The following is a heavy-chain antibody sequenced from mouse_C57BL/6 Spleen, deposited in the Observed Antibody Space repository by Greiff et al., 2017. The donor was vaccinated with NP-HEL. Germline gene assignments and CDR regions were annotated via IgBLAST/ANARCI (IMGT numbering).Heavy chain of an antibody. CDR1: GFTFSSYA. J-gene: IGHJ4*01. CDR3: ARTGYGFYYAMDY. V-gene: IGHV5-4*03. D-gene: IGHD2-10*02. CDR2: ISDGGSYT. Sequence: EVKLVESGGGLVKPGGSLKLSCAASGFTFSSYAMSWVRQTPEKRLEWVATISDGGSYTYYPDNVKGRFTISRDNAKNNLYLQMSDLKSEDTAMYYCARTGYGFYYAMDYWGQGTSVTVSS.